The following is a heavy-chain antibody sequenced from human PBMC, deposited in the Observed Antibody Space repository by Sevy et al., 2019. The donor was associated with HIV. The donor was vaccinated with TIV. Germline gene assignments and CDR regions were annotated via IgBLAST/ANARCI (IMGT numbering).Heavy chain of an antibody. CDR1: GGTFSSYA. CDR2: IIPIFGTA. CDR3: ARESGYSYADRFDY. Sequence: ASVKVSCKASGGTFSSYAISWVRQAPGQGLEWMGGIIPIFGTANYSQKFQGRVTITADESTSTAYMELSSLRSEDTAVYYCARESGYSYADRFDYWGQGTLVTVSS. V-gene: IGHV1-69*13. J-gene: IGHJ4*02. D-gene: IGHD5-18*01.